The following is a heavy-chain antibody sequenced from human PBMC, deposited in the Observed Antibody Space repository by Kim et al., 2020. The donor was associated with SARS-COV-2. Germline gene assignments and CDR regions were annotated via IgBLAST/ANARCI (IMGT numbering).Heavy chain of an antibody. V-gene: IGHV3-15*01. J-gene: IGHJ5*02. D-gene: IGHD3-10*01. CDR2: P. CDR3: TTGSHNWFDP. Sequence: PDYAAPVKGRFIISRDDSKNTLYLQMTSLKTEDTAVYYCTTGSHNWFDPWGQGTLVTVSS.